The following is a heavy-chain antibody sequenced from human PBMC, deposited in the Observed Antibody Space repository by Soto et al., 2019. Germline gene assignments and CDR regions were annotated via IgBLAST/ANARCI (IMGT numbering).Heavy chain of an antibody. CDR1: GYTFTSYA. D-gene: IGHD3-9*01. CDR2: INAGNGNT. J-gene: IGHJ4*02. CDR3: ARVFVADILTGYYDY. V-gene: IGHV1-3*01. Sequence: QVQLVQSGAEVKKPGASVKVSCKASGYTFTSYAMHWVRQAPGQRLEWMGWINAGNGNTKYSQKFQGRVTITRDTSASTAYMELSSLRSEDTAVYYCARVFVADILTGYYDYWGQGTLVTVSS.